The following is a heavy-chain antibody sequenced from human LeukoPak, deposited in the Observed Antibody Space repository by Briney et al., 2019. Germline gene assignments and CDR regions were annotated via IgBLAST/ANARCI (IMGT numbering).Heavy chain of an antibody. D-gene: IGHD2-21*01. CDR1: GFIFNSYS. CDR3: VRALGENGDF. Sequence: GGSLRLSCAASGFIFNSYSIHWVRQAPGKGPDWVSSIGGSGSYTYYADSLKGRFTISRDNAKNSLYLQMNSLRAEDTAVYYCVRALGENGDFWGQGTLVTVSS. J-gene: IGHJ4*02. V-gene: IGHV3-21*01. CDR2: IGGSGSYT.